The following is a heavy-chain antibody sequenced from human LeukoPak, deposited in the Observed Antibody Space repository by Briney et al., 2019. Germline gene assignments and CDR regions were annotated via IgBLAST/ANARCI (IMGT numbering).Heavy chain of an antibody. CDR1: GYTSTRSG. J-gene: IGHJ4*02. V-gene: IGHV1-18*01. CDR2: VSAYTGIT. D-gene: IGHD4-17*01. CDR3: ARDVSPPYGDYEIDY. Sequence: ASVKVSCKASGYTSTRSGITWVRQASGQGLEWMGWVSAYTGITNYAQKLQGRVTMTTDTSTNTAYMELRSLRSDDTAVYYCARDVSPPYGDYEIDYWGQGTLVTVSA.